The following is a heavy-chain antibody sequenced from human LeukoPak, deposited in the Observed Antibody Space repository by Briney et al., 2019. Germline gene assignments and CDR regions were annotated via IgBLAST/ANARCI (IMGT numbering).Heavy chain of an antibody. CDR1: GFTFDDYV. D-gene: IGHD3-10*01. V-gene: IGHV3-43*02. J-gene: IGHJ6*03. CDR2: ISGGGGNT. Sequence: GGSLRLSCAASGFTFDDYVMHWVRQAPGKGLEWVSLISGGGGNTYYADSVKGRFTISRDNSENSLYLQMNSLRTEDTALYYCAKDLLVRGWAYYYMNVWGKGTAVTVSS. CDR3: AKDLLVRGWAYYYMNV.